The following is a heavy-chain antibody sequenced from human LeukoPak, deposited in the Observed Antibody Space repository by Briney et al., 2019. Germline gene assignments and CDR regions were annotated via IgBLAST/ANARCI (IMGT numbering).Heavy chain of an antibody. CDR3: AANNVGADDAFDI. D-gene: IGHD1-26*01. Sequence: SETLSLTCSVSGGSINSYHWSRIRPRPGHGLKWIGRIYTSGSTNYNPSLKSRVTISVDKSKNQFSLKLSSVTAADTAVYYCAANNVGADDAFDIWGQGTTVTVSS. CDR1: GGSINSYH. V-gene: IGHV4-4*07. CDR2: IYTSGST. J-gene: IGHJ3*02.